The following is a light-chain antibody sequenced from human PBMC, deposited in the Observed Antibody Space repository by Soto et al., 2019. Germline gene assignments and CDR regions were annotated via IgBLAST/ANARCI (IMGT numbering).Light chain of an antibody. Sequence: DIVMTQSPDSLAVSLGERATINCKSSQSLLYNPDNKNYLAWYQQKPGQPPRLLLSWASTRGSGVPDRFSGSGSGTDFTLSISSLQAEDVAVYYCQQYFSPPSTFGQGTKVEI. CDR2: WAS. CDR1: QSLLYNPDNKNY. J-gene: IGKJ1*01. V-gene: IGKV4-1*01. CDR3: QQYFSPPST.